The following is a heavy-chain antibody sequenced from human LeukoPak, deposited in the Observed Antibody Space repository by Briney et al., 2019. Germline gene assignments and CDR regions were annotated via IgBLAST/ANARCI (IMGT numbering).Heavy chain of an antibody. D-gene: IGHD2-15*01. Sequence: SETLSLTCAVYGGSFSGYYWSWIRQPPGKGLEWIGEINHSGSTNYNPSLKSRVTISVDTSKHQFSLKLSSVTAADTAVYYCATLGYCGGGSCYHNWFDPWGQGTLVTVSS. V-gene: IGHV4-34*01. CDR3: ATLGYCGGGSCYHNWFDP. CDR2: INHSGST. J-gene: IGHJ5*02. CDR1: GGSFSGYY.